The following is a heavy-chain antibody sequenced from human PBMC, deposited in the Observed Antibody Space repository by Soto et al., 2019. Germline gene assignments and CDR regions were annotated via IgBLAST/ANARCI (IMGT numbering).Heavy chain of an antibody. CDR2: IIPILGIA. J-gene: IGHJ6*02. Sequence: QVQLVQSGAEVKKPGSSVKVSCKASGGTFSSYTISWVRQAPGQGLEWMGRIIPILGIANYAQKFQGRVTITADKATSTASMELSSLRSEDTAVYYCARDREATARYYYYGMDVWGQGTTVTVSS. V-gene: IGHV1-69*08. CDR3: ARDREATARYYYYGMDV. D-gene: IGHD5-12*01. CDR1: GGTFSSYT.